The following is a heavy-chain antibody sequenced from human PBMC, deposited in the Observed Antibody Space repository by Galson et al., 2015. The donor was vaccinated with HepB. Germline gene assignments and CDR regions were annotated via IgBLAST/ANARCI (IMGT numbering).Heavy chain of an antibody. J-gene: IGHJ3*02. V-gene: IGHV2-70*11. D-gene: IGHD2-2*01. CDR1: GFSLTTRGLC. CDR3: ARSRGYCSSTSCYSCPFDI. Sequence: PALVKPTQTLTLTCTFSGFSLTTRGLCVSWIRQPPGKALEWLARIDWDDDKYYSTSLKTRLTISRDTSENQVVLSVTNMDPADTATYYCARSRGYCSSTSCYSCPFDIWGQGTMVTVSS. CDR2: IDWDDDK.